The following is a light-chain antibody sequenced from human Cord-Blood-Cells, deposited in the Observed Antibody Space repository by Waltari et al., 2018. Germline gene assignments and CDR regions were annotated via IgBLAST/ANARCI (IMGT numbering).Light chain of an antibody. J-gene: IGKJ4*01. CDR2: AAS. Sequence: DIQMTQSPSSLSASVGDRVTITCRASQSISSYLNWYQQKPGKAPKLLIYAASSLQSGVPARVSGSGTGNEFPLTIRRLQPEEFSTYYGQQGYRTPGLPFGGGTKVEIK. CDR3: QQGYRTPGLP. V-gene: IGKV1-39*01. CDR1: QSISSY.